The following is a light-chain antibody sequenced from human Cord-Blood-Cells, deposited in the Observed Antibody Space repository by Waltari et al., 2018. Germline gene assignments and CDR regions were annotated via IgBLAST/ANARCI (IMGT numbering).Light chain of an antibody. Sequence: QSALTQPASVSGSPGQSITISCTGTSSDVGCYTLVSWYQQHPGKAPNLMIYEGSKRPSGVSNRFSGSKSGNTASLTISGLQAEDEADYYCCSYAGSSTWVFGGGTKLTVL. CDR3: CSYAGSSTWV. CDR1: SSDVGCYTL. CDR2: EGS. J-gene: IGLJ3*02. V-gene: IGLV2-23*01.